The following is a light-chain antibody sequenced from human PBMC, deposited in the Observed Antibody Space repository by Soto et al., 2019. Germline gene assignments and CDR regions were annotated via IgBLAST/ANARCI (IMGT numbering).Light chain of an antibody. Sequence: EIVMTQSPATLSVSPGERATLSCRASQSVSSNSLAWYLQKPGQPPRLLMYGASSRATGIPDRFSGSGSGTDFTLTITRLEPEDFAVYYCQQYGSSLITFGQGTRLEIK. V-gene: IGKV3-20*01. CDR1: QSVSSNS. CDR3: QQYGSSLIT. CDR2: GAS. J-gene: IGKJ5*01.